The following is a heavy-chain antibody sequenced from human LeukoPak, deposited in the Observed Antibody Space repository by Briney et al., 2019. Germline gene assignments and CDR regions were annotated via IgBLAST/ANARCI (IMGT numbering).Heavy chain of an antibody. J-gene: IGHJ5*02. CDR3: ARRELYYDFWSGRNWFDP. D-gene: IGHD3-3*01. CDR1: GGSFSGYY. Sequence: SETLSLTCAVYGGSFSGYYWSWIRRPPGKGLEWIGEINHSGSTNYNPSLKSRVTISVDTSKNQFSLKLSSVTAADTAVYYCARRELYYDFWSGRNWFDPWGQGTLVTVSS. V-gene: IGHV4-34*01. CDR2: INHSGST.